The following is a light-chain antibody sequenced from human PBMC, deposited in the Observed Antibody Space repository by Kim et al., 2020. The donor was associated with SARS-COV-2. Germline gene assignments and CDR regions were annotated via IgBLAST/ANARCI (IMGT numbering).Light chain of an antibody. CDR1: EIGDKY. CDR2: EGT. CDR3: QAWDRRTVI. V-gene: IGLV3-1*01. Sequence: SYELTQPPSVSVVPGQTATIACAGDEIGDKYACWYQQKPGQSPVLVIYEGTERPSGIPERFSGSKSGTTATLTISGTQTLDEADYYCQAWDRRTVIFGGGTQLTVL. J-gene: IGLJ2*01.